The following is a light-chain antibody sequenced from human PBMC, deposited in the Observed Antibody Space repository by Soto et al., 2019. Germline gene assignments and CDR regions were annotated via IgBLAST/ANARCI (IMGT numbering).Light chain of an antibody. Sequence: EIVMTQAPVTLSVSPGERATLSCRASQTIRSDLAWYQQKRGQPPRLLISDASARATGIPARFNGSGSGTEFTLAITSLPSEDFAIYYCHQYNTWPLTFGGGTKVEIK. CDR1: QTIRSD. J-gene: IGKJ4*01. CDR3: HQYNTWPLT. V-gene: IGKV3-15*01. CDR2: DAS.